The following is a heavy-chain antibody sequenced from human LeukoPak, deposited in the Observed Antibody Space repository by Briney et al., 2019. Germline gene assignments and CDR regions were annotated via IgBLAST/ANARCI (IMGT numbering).Heavy chain of an antibody. Sequence: ASVKVSCKASGGTFSSYANSWVRQAPGQGLEWMGGIIPIFGTANYAQKFQGRVTITADESTSTAYMELSSLRSEDTAVYYCARVYDSSGYSYYYYYGMDVWGQGTTVTVSS. CDR3: ARVYDSSGYSYYYYYGMDV. D-gene: IGHD3-22*01. V-gene: IGHV1-69*01. CDR2: IIPIFGTA. J-gene: IGHJ6*02. CDR1: GGTFSSYA.